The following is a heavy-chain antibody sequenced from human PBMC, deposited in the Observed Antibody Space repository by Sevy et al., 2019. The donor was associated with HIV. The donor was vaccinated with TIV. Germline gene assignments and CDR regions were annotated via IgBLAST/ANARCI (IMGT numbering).Heavy chain of an antibody. J-gene: IGHJ4*02. CDR1: GFTFSSYA. D-gene: IGHD3-16*02. CDR2: ISYDGSNK. Sequence: GGSLRLSCAASGFTFSSYAMHWVRQAPGKGLEWVAVISYDGSNKYYADSVKGRFTISRDNSKNTLYLQMNSLRAEDTAVYYCARDGAGLRLGELSLYHSYFDYWRQGTLVTVSS. CDR3: ARDGAGLRLGELSLYHSYFDY. V-gene: IGHV3-30-3*01.